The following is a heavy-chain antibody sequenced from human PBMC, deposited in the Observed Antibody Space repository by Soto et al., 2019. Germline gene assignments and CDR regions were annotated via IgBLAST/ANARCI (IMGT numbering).Heavy chain of an antibody. CDR2: IYYSGST. D-gene: IGHD4-17*01. CDR1: GGSISSGGYY. J-gene: IGHJ4*02. Sequence: QVQLQESGPGLVKPSQTLSLTCTVSGGSISSGGYYWSWIRQHPGKGLEWVGYIYYSGSTYYNPSLRSRVSISVDTSKNQFSLKLSSVTAADTAVYYCARSPEATVTAFDYWGQGTLVTVSS. CDR3: ARSPEATVTAFDY. V-gene: IGHV4-31*03.